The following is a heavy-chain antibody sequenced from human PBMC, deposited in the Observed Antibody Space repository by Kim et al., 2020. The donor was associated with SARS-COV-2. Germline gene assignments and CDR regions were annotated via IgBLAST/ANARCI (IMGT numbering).Heavy chain of an antibody. Sequence: YNPSLKSLVTISVDTAKNQCSLKLSSVTAADTAVYYCARSPYSVLNWFDPWGQGTLVTVSS. D-gene: IGHD3-10*02. V-gene: IGHV4-31*01. CDR3: ARSPYSVLNWFDP. J-gene: IGHJ5*02.